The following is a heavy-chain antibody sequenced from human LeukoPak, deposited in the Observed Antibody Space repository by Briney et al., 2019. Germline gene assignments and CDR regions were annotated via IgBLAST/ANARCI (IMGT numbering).Heavy chain of an antibody. D-gene: IGHD6-6*01. V-gene: IGHV1-46*01. CDR3: ARGEAARPQWYFDY. CDR1: GYTFTSYY. J-gene: IGHJ4*02. CDR2: INPSGGGA. Sequence: ASVKVSCKASGYTFTSYYIHWVRQAPGQGREWMGIINPSGGGASYAQKFQGRVTMTRDTSTSTVYMELSSLRSEDTAVYYCARGEAARPQWYFDYWGQGTLVTVSS.